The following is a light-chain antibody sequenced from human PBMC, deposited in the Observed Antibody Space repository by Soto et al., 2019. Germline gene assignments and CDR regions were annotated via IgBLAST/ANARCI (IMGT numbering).Light chain of an antibody. CDR2: DVT. CDR3: CSYAASDTCV. Sequence: QSALTQPRSVSGSPGQSVTISCTGTSSDVGGYNSVSWYQQHPGKAPKLMIYDVTKRPSGVPDRFSGSKSGNTACLTISGLQAEDEDDYYCCSYAASDTCVFGGGTKLTVL. V-gene: IGLV2-11*01. J-gene: IGLJ2*01. CDR1: SSDVGGYNS.